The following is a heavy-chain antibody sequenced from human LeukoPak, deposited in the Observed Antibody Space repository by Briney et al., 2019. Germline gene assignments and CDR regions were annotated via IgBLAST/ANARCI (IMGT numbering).Heavy chain of an antibody. CDR2: ISWNSGSI. CDR3: AKDGPAYGSGSYYYFDY. CDR1: GFTFDDYA. Sequence: GGSLRLSCAASGFTFDDYAMHWVRQAPGKGLEWVSGISWNSGSIGYADSVKGRFTISRDNAKNSLYLQMNSLRAEDTALYYCAKDGPAYGSGSYYYFDYWGQGTLVTVSS. D-gene: IGHD3-10*01. J-gene: IGHJ4*02. V-gene: IGHV3-9*01.